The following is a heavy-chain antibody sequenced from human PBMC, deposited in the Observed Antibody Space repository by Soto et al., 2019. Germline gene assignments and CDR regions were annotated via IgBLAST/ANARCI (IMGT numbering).Heavy chain of an antibody. V-gene: IGHV4-31*03. Sequence: PSETLSLTCTVSGGSISSGGYYWSWIRQHPGKGLEWIGYIYYSGSTYYNPSLKSRVTISVDTSKNQFSLKLSSVTAADTAVYYCARVKRSGYDFDYWGQGTLVTVSS. CDR3: ARVKRSGYDFDY. J-gene: IGHJ4*02. CDR2: IYYSGST. CDR1: GGSISSGGYY. D-gene: IGHD5-12*01.